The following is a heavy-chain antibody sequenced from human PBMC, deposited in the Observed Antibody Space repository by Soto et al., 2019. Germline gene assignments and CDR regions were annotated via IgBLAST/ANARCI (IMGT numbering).Heavy chain of an antibody. V-gene: IGHV3-23*01. Sequence: EVQLLESGGGLVHPGGSLRLSCAASGFTFSSYGMTWVRQAPGRGLESVSAFSGSGDTTYYADSVKGRFTISRDNSKSTLYLQMNSLRVEDTAVYYCAKRGFSGGSCSYYDNWGQGTLVTVSS. CDR2: FSGSGDTT. D-gene: IGHD2-15*01. CDR3: AKRGFSGGSCSYYDN. CDR1: GFTFSSYG. J-gene: IGHJ4*02.